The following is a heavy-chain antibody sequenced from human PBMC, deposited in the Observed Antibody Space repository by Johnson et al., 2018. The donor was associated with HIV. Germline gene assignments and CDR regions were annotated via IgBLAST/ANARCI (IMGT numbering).Heavy chain of an antibody. CDR3: PGRYYYGSSGRDSFDI. CDR2: IRYDGSNK. D-gene: IGHD3-22*01. CDR1: GFTFSDYY. V-gene: IGHV3-11*04. Sequence: QVQLVESGGGLVKPGGSLRLSCAASGFTFSDYYMSWIRQAPGKGLEWVAFIRYDGSNKYYADSVKGRFTISRDNAKNSLYLQMNSLRAEDTAVSYCPGRYYYGSSGRDSFDILGQGTMVTVSS. J-gene: IGHJ3*02.